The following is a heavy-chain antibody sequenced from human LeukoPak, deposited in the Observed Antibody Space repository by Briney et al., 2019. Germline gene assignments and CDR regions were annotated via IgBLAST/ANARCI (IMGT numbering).Heavy chain of an antibody. J-gene: IGHJ4*02. CDR1: GGSISGYY. CDR3: ARVVGGVGLVY. CDR2: IYYTGTT. V-gene: IGHV4-59*01. D-gene: IGHD3-16*01. Sequence: SETLSLSCTVSGGSISGYYWTWIRQPPGEALGYIGCIYYTGTTNYNPSLNSRVTISVDTSKNRFALKLSSVTAADTAVYYCARVVGGVGLVYWGQGTLVTVSS.